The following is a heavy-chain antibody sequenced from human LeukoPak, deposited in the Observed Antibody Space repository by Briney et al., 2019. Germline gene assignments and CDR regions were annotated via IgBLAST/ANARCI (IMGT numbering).Heavy chain of an antibody. Sequence: ASVKVSCKASGYTFTSYGISWVRQAPGQGLEWMGWISAYNGNTNYAQKLQGRVTMTTDTSTSTAYMELRSLRSDDTAVYYCARVKSPSNSGYDYYYYYYMDVWGKGTTVTVSS. V-gene: IGHV1-18*01. D-gene: IGHD5-12*01. CDR3: ARVKSPSNSGYDYYYYYYMDV. J-gene: IGHJ6*03. CDR2: ISAYNGNT. CDR1: GYTFTSYG.